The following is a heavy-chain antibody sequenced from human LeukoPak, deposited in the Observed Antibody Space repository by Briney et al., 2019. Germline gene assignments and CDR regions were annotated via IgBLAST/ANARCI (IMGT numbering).Heavy chain of an antibody. D-gene: IGHD3-10*02. CDR2: ISSSGSTI. CDR3: AELGITMIGGV. J-gene: IGHJ6*04. CDR1: GFTFSSYE. V-gene: IGHV3-48*03. Sequence: GGSLRLSCEASGFTFSSYEMNWVRQAPGKGLEWVSYISSSGSTIYYADSVKGRFTISRDNAKNSLYLQMNSLRAEDTAVYYCAELGITMIGGVWGKGTAVTISS.